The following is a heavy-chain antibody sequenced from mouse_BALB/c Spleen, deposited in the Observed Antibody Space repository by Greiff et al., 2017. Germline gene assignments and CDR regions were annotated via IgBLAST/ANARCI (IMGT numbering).Heavy chain of an antibody. V-gene: IGHV4-1*02. CDR1: GFDFSRYW. CDR2: INPDSSTI. D-gene: IGHD2-4*01. J-gene: IGHJ3*01. CDR3: ARPRDYDYAWFAY. Sequence: EVKLMESGGGLVQPGGSLKLSCAASGFDFSRYWMSWVRQAPGKGLEWIGEINPDSSTINYTPSLKDKFIISRDNAKNTLYLQMSKVRSEDTALYYCARPRDYDYAWFAYWGQGTLVTVSA.